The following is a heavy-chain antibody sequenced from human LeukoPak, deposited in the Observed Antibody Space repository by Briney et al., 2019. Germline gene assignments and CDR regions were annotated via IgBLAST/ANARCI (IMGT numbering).Heavy chain of an antibody. V-gene: IGHV3-23*01. CDR3: AKDGEGLRLGKLSPYFDY. D-gene: IGHD3-16*02. CDR2: ISGSGGST. Sequence: GGSLRLSCAASGFTFSSYAMSWVRQAPGKGLEWVSAISGSGGSTYYADSVKGRFTISRDNSKNTLYLQMNSLRAEDTAVYYCAKDGEGLRLGKLSPYFDYWGQGTLVTVSS. J-gene: IGHJ4*02. CDR1: GFTFSSYA.